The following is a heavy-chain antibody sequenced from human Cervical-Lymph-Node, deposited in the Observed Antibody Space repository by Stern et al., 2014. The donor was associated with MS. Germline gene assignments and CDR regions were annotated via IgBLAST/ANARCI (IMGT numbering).Heavy chain of an antibody. CDR1: GGSISSGGSS. CDR2: IYHSGST. J-gene: IGHJ3*01. Sequence: QLVESGSGQAKPSQTLSLTCAVSGGSISSGGSSWNWIRQPPGKGLEWIGFIYHSGSTYYNPSLKGRVFLSVDTSTNQFALNLRPVTAADTAVYYCARGGVIYTQDRNGFDVWGQGTMVTVSS. CDR3: ARGGVIYTQDRNGFDV. V-gene: IGHV4-30-2*01. D-gene: IGHD2-21*01.